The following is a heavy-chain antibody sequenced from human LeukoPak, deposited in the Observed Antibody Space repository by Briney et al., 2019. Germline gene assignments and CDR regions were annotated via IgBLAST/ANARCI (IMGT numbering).Heavy chain of an antibody. J-gene: IGHJ3*02. V-gene: IGHV4-39*01. D-gene: IGHD1-26*01. CDR2: IYYGGGT. CDR3: ARRVIVGAQSGAFDI. CDR1: GGSISSSSYY. Sequence: PSETLSLTCTVSGGSISSSSYYWGWIRQPPGKGLEWIGSIYYGGGTYYNPSLRSRVTISVDTSKNKFSLKLRSVTAADTAVYYCARRVIVGAQSGAFDIWGRGTMVTVSS.